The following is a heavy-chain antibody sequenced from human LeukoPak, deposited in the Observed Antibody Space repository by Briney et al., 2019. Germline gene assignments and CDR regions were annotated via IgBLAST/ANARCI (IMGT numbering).Heavy chain of an antibody. Sequence: GGSLRLSCAASGFSFNNYAMSWVRQAPGKGLEWVSIIISSSGSAFYADSVKGRFTISRDNSKNTLYLQMNSLRLEDTAVYYCAKGGYDYIEVAYFDFWGQGTLVSVS. J-gene: IGHJ4*02. CDR1: GFSFNNYA. CDR2: IISSSGSA. V-gene: IGHV3-23*01. CDR3: AKGGYDYIEVAYFDF. D-gene: IGHD5-12*01.